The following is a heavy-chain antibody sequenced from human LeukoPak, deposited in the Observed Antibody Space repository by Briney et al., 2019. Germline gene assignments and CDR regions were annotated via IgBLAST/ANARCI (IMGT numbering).Heavy chain of an antibody. Sequence: GGSLRLSCAASGFTFTNAWMSWVRQAPGRGLEWVGRIKSKTDGETPDYAAPVKGRFTISRDDSKNMLYLQMNSLKTEDTAVYYCTTGAYDILTGYYHWYFDLWGRDTLVTVSS. D-gene: IGHD3-9*01. CDR2: IKSKTDGETP. CDR3: TTGAYDILTGYYHWYFDL. V-gene: IGHV3-15*01. CDR1: GFTFTNAW. J-gene: IGHJ2*01.